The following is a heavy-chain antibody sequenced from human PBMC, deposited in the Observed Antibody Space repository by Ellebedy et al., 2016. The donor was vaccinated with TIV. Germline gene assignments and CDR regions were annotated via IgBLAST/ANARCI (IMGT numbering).Heavy chain of an antibody. CDR1: GYTFTGYY. J-gene: IGHJ4*02. D-gene: IGHD6-19*01. CDR3: ARDGSPLEQWLVPHFDY. Sequence: ASVKVSCKASGYTFTGYYMHWVRQAPGQGLEWMGGIIPIFGTANYAQKFQGRVTITADESTSTAYMELSSLRSEDTAVYYCARDGSPLEQWLVPHFDYWGQGTLVTVSS. CDR2: IIPIFGTA. V-gene: IGHV1-69*13.